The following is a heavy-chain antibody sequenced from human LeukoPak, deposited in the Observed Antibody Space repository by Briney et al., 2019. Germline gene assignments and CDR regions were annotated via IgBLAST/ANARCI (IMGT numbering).Heavy chain of an antibody. J-gene: IGHJ4*02. Sequence: GGSPRLSCAASGFTFSSYSMDWVRQAPGKGLEWVSSISSSSSYIYYADSVKGRFTISRDNAKNSLYLQMNSLRAEDTAVYYCARDKGTMGDYWGQGTLVTVSS. CDR1: GFTFSSYS. V-gene: IGHV3-21*04. CDR2: ISSSSSYI. CDR3: ARDKGTMGDY. D-gene: IGHD3-10*01.